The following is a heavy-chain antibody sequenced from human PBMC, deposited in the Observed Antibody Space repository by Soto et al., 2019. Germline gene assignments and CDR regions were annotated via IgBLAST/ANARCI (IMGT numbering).Heavy chain of an antibody. CDR2: SYYRGST. D-gene: IGHD3-3*01. CDR1: GGSISSRSHY. Sequence: SETLSLTCTVSGGSISSRSHYWGWIRQSPGRHLEWIGSSYYRGSTHYNPSLKTRVTISVDTSKNQVSLKVYSVTAADTAVYYCAKADGFGVVTPFFEYWGQGMLVTVSS. J-gene: IGHJ4*02. V-gene: IGHV4-39*01. CDR3: AKADGFGVVTPFFEY.